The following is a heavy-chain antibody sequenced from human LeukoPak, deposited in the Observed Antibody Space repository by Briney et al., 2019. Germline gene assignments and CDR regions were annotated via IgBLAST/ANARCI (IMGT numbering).Heavy chain of an antibody. J-gene: IGHJ4*02. Sequence: ASVKVSCKASGYNFIVYYIHWLRQAPGHGLEWMGWIDPRTGDTHYAQQFRDRFSLTRDTSSSTAYMDLSRLTSDDTAIYFCAKDWEMRYWQGGFDYWGQGTLVTVSS. CDR1: GYNFIVYY. CDR3: AKDWEMRYWQGGFDY. D-gene: IGHD2-15*01. CDR2: IDPRTGDT. V-gene: IGHV1-2*02.